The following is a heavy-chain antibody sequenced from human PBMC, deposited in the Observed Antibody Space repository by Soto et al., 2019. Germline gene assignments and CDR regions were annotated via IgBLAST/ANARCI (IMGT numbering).Heavy chain of an antibody. D-gene: IGHD3-10*01. CDR1: GGSISSSNW. V-gene: IGHV4-4*02. CDR3: ARAGGAVLLSFDP. J-gene: IGHJ5*02. CDR2: IYHSGST. Sequence: SETLSLTCAVSGGSISSSNWWSWVRQPPGKGLEWIGEIYHSGSTNYNPSLKSRVTISVDKSKNQFSLKLSSVTAADTAVYYCARAGGAVLLSFDPWGQGTLVTVSS.